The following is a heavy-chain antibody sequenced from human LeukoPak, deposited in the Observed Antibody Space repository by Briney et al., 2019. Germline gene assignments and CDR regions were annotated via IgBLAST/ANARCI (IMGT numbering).Heavy chain of an antibody. CDR2: ISGSGDST. J-gene: IGHJ4*02. CDR1: GFTFSSYA. D-gene: IGHD4-23*01. Sequence: PGGSLRLSCAASGFTFSSYAMNWVRQAPGKGLEWVSAISGSGDSTYYADSVKGRFTISRDNPKNTLYLQMNSLRAEDTAIYYCAKTVGGRWQFDYWGQGTLVTVSS. CDR3: AKTVGGRWQFDY. V-gene: IGHV3-23*01.